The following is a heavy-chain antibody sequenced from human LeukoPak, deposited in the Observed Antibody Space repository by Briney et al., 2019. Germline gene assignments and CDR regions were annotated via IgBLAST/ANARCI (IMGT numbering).Heavy chain of an antibody. Sequence: GGSLRLSCVASGFTFSNYEMNWVRQAPGKGLEWLSYISSSGSTIYYADSVKGRFTISRDNAKNSLYLHMHSLRAEDTAVYYCARDLRGRNSGWVVAFDIWGQGTMVSVSS. V-gene: IGHV3-48*03. D-gene: IGHD6-19*01. CDR2: ISSSGSTI. CDR1: GFTFSNYE. CDR3: ARDLRGRNSGWVVAFDI. J-gene: IGHJ3*02.